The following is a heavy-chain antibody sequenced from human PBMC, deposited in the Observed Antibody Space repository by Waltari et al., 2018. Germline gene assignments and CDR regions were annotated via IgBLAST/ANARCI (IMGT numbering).Heavy chain of an antibody. J-gene: IGHJ4*02. Sequence: QITLKESGPTLLKPTQTLTVTCSFSGFSLTTTGVGVGWIRQPPGKALEWLAVIYWDKDKRYSPSLRNRLTITKETSKNQVVLTMTNVDPVDTATYFCAHRALADTAMGWDFGSWDYWGQGALVTVSS. V-gene: IGHV2-5*02. CDR3: AHRALADTAMGWDFGSWDY. D-gene: IGHD5-18*01. CDR1: GFSLTTTGVG. CDR2: IYWDKDK.